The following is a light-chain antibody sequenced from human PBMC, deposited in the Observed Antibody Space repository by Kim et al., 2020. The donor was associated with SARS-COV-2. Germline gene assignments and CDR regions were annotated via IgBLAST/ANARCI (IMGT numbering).Light chain of an antibody. CDR2: DVS. V-gene: IGLV2-11*01. J-gene: IGLJ1*01. CDR1: SSEVGGYNY. CDR3: CSYAGSYV. Sequence: QSALTQPRSVSGSPGQSVTISCTGTSSEVGGYNYVSWYQQHPGKAPKLMLYDVSKRPSGVPDRSSGSTSGNTASLTISGLQAEDEADYYCCSYAGSYVFGTGTKVTVL.